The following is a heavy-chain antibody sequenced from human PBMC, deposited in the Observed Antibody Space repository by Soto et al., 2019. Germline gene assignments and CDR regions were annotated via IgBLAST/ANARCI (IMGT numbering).Heavy chain of an antibody. D-gene: IGHD4-17*01. CDR3: ARTDPADYGGTSAFDY. V-gene: IGHV1-18*04. CDR1: GYTFTSYG. J-gene: IGHJ4*02. CDR2: ISAYNGNT. Sequence: ASVKVSCKASGYTFTSYGISWLRQAPGQGLEWMGWISAYNGNTNYAQKLQGRVTITADESTSTAYMELSSLRSEDTAVYYCARTDPADYGGTSAFDYWGQGTLVTVSS.